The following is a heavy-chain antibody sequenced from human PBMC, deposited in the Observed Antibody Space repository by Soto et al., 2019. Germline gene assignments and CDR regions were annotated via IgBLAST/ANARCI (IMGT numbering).Heavy chain of an antibody. Sequence: GASVKVSCKASGYTFTSYDINWVRQATGQGLEWMGWMNPNSGNTGYAQKFQGRVTMTRNTSISTAYMELSSLRSEDTAVYYCARVSLTYCSGGSCQEFDPWGQGTLVTVSS. CDR1: GYTFTSYD. CDR2: MNPNSGNT. CDR3: ARVSLTYCSGGSCQEFDP. J-gene: IGHJ5*02. D-gene: IGHD2-15*01. V-gene: IGHV1-8*01.